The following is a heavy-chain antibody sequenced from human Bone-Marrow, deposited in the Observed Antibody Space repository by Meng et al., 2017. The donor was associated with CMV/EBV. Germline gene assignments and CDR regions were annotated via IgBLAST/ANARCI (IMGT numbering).Heavy chain of an antibody. J-gene: IGHJ4*02. Sequence: SETLSLTCTVSGGSISSTSYYWGWIRQPPGKGLEWIGSIYYSGSTYYNPSLKSRVTISIDTSKNQFSLKLSSVTAADTAVYYCARHYYDSSGYYDKSFDYWGQRTLVTVSS. CDR2: IYYSGST. V-gene: IGHV4-39*01. CDR1: GGSISSTSYY. D-gene: IGHD3-22*01. CDR3: ARHYYDSSGYYDKSFDY.